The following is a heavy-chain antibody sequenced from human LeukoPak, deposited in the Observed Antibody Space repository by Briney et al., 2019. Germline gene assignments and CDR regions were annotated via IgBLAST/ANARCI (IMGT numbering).Heavy chain of an antibody. J-gene: IGHJ5*02. CDR2: ISSSSSYI. D-gene: IGHD6-13*01. Sequence: PGGSLRLSCAASRFTFSSYSMNWVRQAPGKGLEWVSSISSSSSYIYYADSVKGRFTISRDNAKNSLYLQMNSLRAEDTAVYYCARGPYSSSWYDWFDPWGQGTLVTVSS. CDR3: ARGPYSSSWYDWFDP. CDR1: RFTFSSYS. V-gene: IGHV3-21*01.